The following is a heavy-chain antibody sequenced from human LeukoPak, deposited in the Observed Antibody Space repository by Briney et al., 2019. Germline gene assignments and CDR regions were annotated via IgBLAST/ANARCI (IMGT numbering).Heavy chain of an antibody. CDR2: INHSGST. J-gene: IGHJ5*02. CDR1: GGSFSGYY. D-gene: IGHD3-10*01. Sequence: SETLSLTCAVYGGSFSGYYWSWIRQPPGKGLEWIGEINHSGSTNYNPSLKSRVTISVDTSKNQFSLKLSSVTAADTAVYYCARGRPYYYGSGHYNWFDPWGQGTLVTVSS. CDR3: ARGRPYYYGSGHYNWFDP. V-gene: IGHV4-34*01.